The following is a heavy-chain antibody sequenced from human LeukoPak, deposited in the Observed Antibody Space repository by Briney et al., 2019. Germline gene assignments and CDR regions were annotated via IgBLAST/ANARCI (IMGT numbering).Heavy chain of an antibody. CDR1: GFTFSSYW. Sequence: GGSLRLSCAASGFTFSSYWMSWVRRAPGKGLEWVANIKQDGSEKYYVDSVKGRFTISRDNAKNSLYLQMNSLRAEDTAVYYCARVGKQQLVPNAFDIWGQGTMVTVSS. V-gene: IGHV3-7*01. D-gene: IGHD6-13*01. CDR3: ARVGKQQLVPNAFDI. CDR2: IKQDGSEK. J-gene: IGHJ3*02.